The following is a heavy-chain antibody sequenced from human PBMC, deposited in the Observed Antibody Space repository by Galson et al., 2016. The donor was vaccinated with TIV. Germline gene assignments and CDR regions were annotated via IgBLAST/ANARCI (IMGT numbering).Heavy chain of an antibody. V-gene: IGHV1-3*01. CDR2: INVGNGNT. J-gene: IGHJ3*02. CDR3: ARDRLGAKRAFDI. D-gene: IGHD3-16*01. CDR1: GYTFTSHT. Sequence: SVKVSCKASGYTFTSHTMHWVRQAPGQRLEWMGWINVGNGNTKYVQKFKGRVTITSDTSARIAYMELRTLTSEDTAMYYCARDRLGAKRAFDIWGQGTLVTVSS.